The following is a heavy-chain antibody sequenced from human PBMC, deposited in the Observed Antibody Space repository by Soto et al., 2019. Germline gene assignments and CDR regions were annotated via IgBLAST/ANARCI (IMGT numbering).Heavy chain of an antibody. D-gene: IGHD6-19*01. Sequence: QVHLQESGPGLVKPSGTLSLTCGVSGGSINNGYWWTWVRQPPGKGLEWIGEKHHSGSTNYNLSLQSRVSISLDKSKNQFSLILRSVTAADTAVYYCAYSSGWWRLDVWGQGPTVTVSS. CDR2: KHHSGST. J-gene: IGHJ6*02. CDR1: GGSINNGYW. V-gene: IGHV4-4*02. CDR3: AYSSGWWRLDV.